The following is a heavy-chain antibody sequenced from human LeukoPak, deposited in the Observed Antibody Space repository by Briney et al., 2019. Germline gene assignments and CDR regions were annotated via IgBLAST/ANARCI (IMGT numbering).Heavy chain of an antibody. CDR2: ISYDGSNK. Sequence: GRSLRLSCAASRVASSSYGMHWVRQAPGKGLEWVAVISYDGSNKYSADSVKGRFTISRHNSKNPLSLQMNSLRTEDTAVYFCSASRPHYGDYYGLDVWGHGTTVTVSS. V-gene: IGHV3-30*03. D-gene: IGHD4/OR15-4a*01. J-gene: IGHJ6*02. CDR1: RVASSSYG. CDR3: SASRPHYGDYYGLDV.